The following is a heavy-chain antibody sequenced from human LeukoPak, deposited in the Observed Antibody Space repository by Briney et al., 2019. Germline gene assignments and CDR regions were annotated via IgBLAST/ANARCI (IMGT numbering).Heavy chain of an antibody. CDR3: ARSMPSPSPQLWLPYYYYYMDV. CDR1: GGSFSGYY. CDR2: INHSGST. V-gene: IGHV4-34*01. D-gene: IGHD5-18*01. Sequence: PSETLSLTCAVYGGSFSGYYWSWIRQPPGKGLEWIGEINHSGSTNYNPSLKSRVTISVDTSKNQFSLKLSSVTAADTAVYYCARSMPSPSPQLWLPYYYYYMDVWGKGTTVTVSS. J-gene: IGHJ6*03.